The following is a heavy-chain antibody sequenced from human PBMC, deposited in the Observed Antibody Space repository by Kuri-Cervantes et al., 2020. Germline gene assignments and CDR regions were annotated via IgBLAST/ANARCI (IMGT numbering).Heavy chain of an antibody. Sequence: SQTLSLTCAVYGGSFSGYYWSWIRQPPGKGLEWIGEINHSGSTNYNPSLKSRVTISVDTSENQFSLNLSSVTAADTAVYYCARTHYWLDSTGYSRPHYYFDYWGQGTLVTVSS. CDR3: ARTHYWLDSTGYSRPHYYFDY. V-gene: IGHV4-34*01. J-gene: IGHJ4*02. CDR1: GGSFSGYY. D-gene: IGHD3-22*01. CDR2: INHSGST.